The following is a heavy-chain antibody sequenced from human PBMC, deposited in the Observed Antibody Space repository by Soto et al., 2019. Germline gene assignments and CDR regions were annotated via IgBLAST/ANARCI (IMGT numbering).Heavy chain of an antibody. Sequence: SVKVSCKASGGTFSSYAIIWVRQAPGQGLEWMGGIIPIFGTANYAQKFQGRVTTTADESTSTAYMELSSLRSEDTAVYYCAKSLLPAMIWFDPWGQGTLVTVSS. CDR3: AKSLLPAMIWFDP. D-gene: IGHD2-2*01. V-gene: IGHV1-69*13. J-gene: IGHJ5*02. CDR2: IIPIFGTA. CDR1: GGTFSSYA.